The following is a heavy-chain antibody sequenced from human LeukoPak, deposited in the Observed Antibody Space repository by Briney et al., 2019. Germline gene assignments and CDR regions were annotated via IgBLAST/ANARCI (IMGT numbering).Heavy chain of an antibody. CDR3: ARDPDMVRGVIITGGFDY. CDR2: IIPILGIA. D-gene: IGHD3-10*01. V-gene: IGHV1-69*04. Sequence: SVKVSCKASGGTFSSYAISWARQAPGQGLEWMGRIIPILGIANYAQKFQGRVTITADKSTSTAYMELSSLRSEDTAVYYCARDPDMVRGVIITGGFDYWGQGTLVTVSS. CDR1: GGTFSSYA. J-gene: IGHJ4*02.